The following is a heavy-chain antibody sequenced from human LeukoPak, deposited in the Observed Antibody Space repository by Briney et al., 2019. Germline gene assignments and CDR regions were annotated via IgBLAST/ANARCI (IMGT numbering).Heavy chain of an antibody. V-gene: IGHV1-18*01. D-gene: IGHD5-24*01. CDR2: ISAYNGNT. CDR1: GYTFTSYG. J-gene: IGHJ4*02. CDR3: ARPQVSGEISYYFDY. Sequence: ASVKVSCKASGYTFTSYGISWVRQAPGQGLEWMGWISAYNGNTNYAQKLQGRVTMTTDTSTSTAYMELRSLRSDDTAVYYCARPQVSGEISYYFDYWGQGTLVTVSS.